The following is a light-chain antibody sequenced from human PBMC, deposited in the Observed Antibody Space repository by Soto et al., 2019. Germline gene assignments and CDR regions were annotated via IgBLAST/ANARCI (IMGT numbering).Light chain of an antibody. CDR3: QQYNDWPRYT. Sequence: VMTQSPATLSVSPGGRATLSCRATQTVRGNIAWYQQIPGQAPRLLIYGASTSATGIPARFSGSGSGTEFTLTISSLPSEESALYYCQQYNDWPRYTFGQGTKLEIK. V-gene: IGKV3-15*01. CDR2: GAS. J-gene: IGKJ2*01. CDR1: QTVRGN.